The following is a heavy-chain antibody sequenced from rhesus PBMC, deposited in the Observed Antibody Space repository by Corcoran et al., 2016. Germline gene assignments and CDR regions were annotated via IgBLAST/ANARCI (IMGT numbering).Heavy chain of an antibody. CDR2: IYGRGSST. CDR1: GGSISSSY. CDR3: ASDPAGTNLDY. D-gene: IGHD1-20*01. Sequence: QVQLQESGPGVVKPSETLSVTCAVSGGSISSSYWSWIRQAPGKGLEWIGYIYGRGSSTNYNPSLKSRVTLSVDTSKNQLSLKLSSVTAADTAVYYCASDPAGTNLDYWGQGVLVTVSS. J-gene: IGHJ4*01. V-gene: IGHV4-169*02.